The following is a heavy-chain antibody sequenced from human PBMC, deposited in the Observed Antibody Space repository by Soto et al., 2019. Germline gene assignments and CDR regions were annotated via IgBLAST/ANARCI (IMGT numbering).Heavy chain of an antibody. CDR1: GGSIRSDAYY. D-gene: IGHD3-22*01. J-gene: IGHJ4*02. V-gene: IGHV4-31*03. Sequence: SETLSLTCTVSGGSIRSDAYYWSWIRQHPGKGLEWIGYIYYSGRTYYNPSLKSRLTISVDTSKNQFSLKLTSVTAADTAVYYCARDYASSNYPFDYWGQGTLVTVSS. CDR2: IYYSGRT. CDR3: ARDYASSNYPFDY.